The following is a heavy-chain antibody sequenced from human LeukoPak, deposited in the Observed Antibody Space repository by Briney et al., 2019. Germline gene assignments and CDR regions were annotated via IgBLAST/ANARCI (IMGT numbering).Heavy chain of an antibody. J-gene: IGHJ4*02. V-gene: IGHV3-9*01. Sequence: PGGSLRLSCAASGFTFDDYAMHWVRQAPGKGLEWVSGISWNSGSIGYADSVKGRFTISRDNAKNSLYLQMNSLRAEDTALYYCAKDSGSWTPELFDYWGQGTLVTVSS. CDR3: AKDSGSWTPELFDY. CDR2: ISWNSGSI. CDR1: GFTFDDYA. D-gene: IGHD6-13*01.